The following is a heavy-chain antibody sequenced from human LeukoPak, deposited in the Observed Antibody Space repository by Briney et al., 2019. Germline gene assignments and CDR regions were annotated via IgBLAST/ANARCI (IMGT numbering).Heavy chain of an antibody. CDR3: AKEGEVATILLPFYYYYGMDV. CDR1: GFTFSSYA. Sequence: PGGSLRLSCAASGFTFSSYAMSWVRQAPGKGLEWVAVISYDGSNKYYADSVKGRFTISRDNSKNTLYLQMNSLRAEDTAVYYCAKEGEVATILLPFYYYYGMDVWGQGTTVTVSS. D-gene: IGHD5-24*01. CDR2: ISYDGSNK. J-gene: IGHJ6*02. V-gene: IGHV3-30*18.